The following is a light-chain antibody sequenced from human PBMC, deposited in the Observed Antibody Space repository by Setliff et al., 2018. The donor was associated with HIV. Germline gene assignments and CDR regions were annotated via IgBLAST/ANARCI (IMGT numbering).Light chain of an antibody. CDR1: SSDVGGYSY. Sequence: QSALTQPASVSGSPGQSITISCTGTSSDVGGYSYVSWYQQRPGKAPKLIIYEVRNRPSGVSNRFSGSKSGNTASLTISGLQAEDEADYYCSSYASSNTLPFGTGTKVTVL. V-gene: IGLV2-14*01. J-gene: IGLJ1*01. CDR3: SSYASSNTLP. CDR2: EVR.